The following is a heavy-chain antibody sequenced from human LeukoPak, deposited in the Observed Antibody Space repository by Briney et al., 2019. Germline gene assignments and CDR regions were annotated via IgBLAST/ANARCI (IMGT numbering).Heavy chain of an antibody. D-gene: IGHD4-23*01. CDR1: GFTFSSYA. J-gene: IGHJ4*02. CDR2: ISYDGSNK. Sequence: PGGSLRLSCAASGFTFSSYAMHWVRQAPGKGLEWVAVISYDGSNKYYADSVKGRFTISRDNSKNTLYLQVNSLRAEDTAVYYCARDRLRWDYFDYWGQGTLVTVSS. CDR3: ARDRLRWDYFDY. V-gene: IGHV3-30*04.